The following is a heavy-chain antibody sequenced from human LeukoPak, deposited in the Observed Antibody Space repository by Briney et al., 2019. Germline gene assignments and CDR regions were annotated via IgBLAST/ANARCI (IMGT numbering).Heavy chain of an antibody. D-gene: IGHD2-2*01. V-gene: IGHV4-34*01. CDR3: ARVLGKYCSSTSCHLDY. J-gene: IGHJ4*02. CDR2: INHSGST. CDR1: GGSFSGYY. Sequence: SETLSLTCAVYGGSFSGYYWSWIRQPPGKGLEWLGDINHSGSTHYNPSLKSGVTIPVDTSKNQYSLKLSSVTAADTAVYYCARVLGKYCSSTSCHLDYWGQRNLVTVSS.